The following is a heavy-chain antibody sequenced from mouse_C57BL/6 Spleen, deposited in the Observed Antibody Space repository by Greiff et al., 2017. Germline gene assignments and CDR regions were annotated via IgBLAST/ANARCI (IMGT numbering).Heavy chain of an antibody. J-gene: IGHJ2*01. CDR3: AKEGEGNYLFDY. CDR1: GYAFSSSW. D-gene: IGHD2-1*01. Sequence: QVQLQQSGPELVKPGASVKISCKASGYAFSSSWMNWVKQRPGKGLEWIGRIYPGDGDTNYNGKFKGKATLTADKSSSTAYMQLSSLTSEDSAVYVCAKEGEGNYLFDYWGQGTTLTVSS. V-gene: IGHV1-82*01. CDR2: IYPGDGDT.